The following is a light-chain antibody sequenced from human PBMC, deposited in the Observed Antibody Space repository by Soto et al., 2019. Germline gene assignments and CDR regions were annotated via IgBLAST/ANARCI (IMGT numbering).Light chain of an antibody. CDR1: QSIHRW. J-gene: IGKJ2*01. V-gene: IGKV1-5*01. CDR2: DAS. Sequence: DIQMTQYPSTLSASVGDRVTITCRASQSIHRWLAWYQQKPGKAPKLLIYDASSLQSGVPSRFSGSGSGTEFTLAINSLQPDSFGSYYFQRYNKYSPTFGQGTKLEI. CDR3: QRYNKYSPT.